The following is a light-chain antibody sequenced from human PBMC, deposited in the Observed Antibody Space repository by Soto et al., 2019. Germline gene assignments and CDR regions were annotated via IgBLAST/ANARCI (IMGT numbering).Light chain of an antibody. Sequence: ELVLKQSPGTLSLSPGERATLSCRSSQSVSSSDLAWYQQKPGQAPSLLIYGASSRATGIPHRFSGSGSGTDFTLTISRLEPEDFAVYYCQQYGSSPSWTFGQGTKVEIK. CDR2: GAS. V-gene: IGKV3-20*01. CDR3: QQYGSSPSWT. CDR1: QSVSSSD. J-gene: IGKJ1*01.